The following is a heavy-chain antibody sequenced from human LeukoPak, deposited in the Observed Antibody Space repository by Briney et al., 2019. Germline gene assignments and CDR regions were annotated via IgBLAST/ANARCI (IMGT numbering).Heavy chain of an antibody. CDR3: AKTHFYNSSGYYFPFDS. J-gene: IGHJ4*02. D-gene: IGHD3-22*01. CDR1: SGSISSYAYF. Sequence: PSETLSLTCTVSSGSISSYAYFWGWIRQPPGKALEWIGTIYYSGSTYYNPSLKSRVTISVDTSKNRFSLRLSSVTAADTAVYYCAKTHFYNSSGYYFPFDSWSQGTLVTVSS. V-gene: IGHV4-39*07. CDR2: IYYSGST.